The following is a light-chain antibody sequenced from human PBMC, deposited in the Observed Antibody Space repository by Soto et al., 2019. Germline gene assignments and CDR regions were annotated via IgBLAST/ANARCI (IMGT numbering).Light chain of an antibody. V-gene: IGKV3-11*01. J-gene: IGKJ4*01. CDR3: XXRANWPLT. CDR2: DSF. CDR1: QSVSNN. Sequence: IVLTQSPATLSLTPGERATLSCRASQSVSNNLVWYQQKPGQSPRLLIYDSFNRATGVPARFSGSGSGTDXXLTIXXXXPEXFXXYXXXXRANWPLTFGGGTKVEIK.